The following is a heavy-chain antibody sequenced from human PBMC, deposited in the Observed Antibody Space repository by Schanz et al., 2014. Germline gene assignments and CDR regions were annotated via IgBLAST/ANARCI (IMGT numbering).Heavy chain of an antibody. Sequence: QVQLVESGGGLVKPGGSLRLSCAASGFTFRDYYMSWIRQAPGKGLEWVSSISSSSSYIYYADSVKGRFSISRDNAKNSLFLQMNRLRAEDTALYYCAIIGVMVAVAGTRADYWGQGTLVTVSS. V-gene: IGHV3-11*06. CDR3: AIIGVMVAVAGTRADY. CDR1: GFTFRDYY. CDR2: ISSSSSYI. J-gene: IGHJ4*02. D-gene: IGHD6-19*01.